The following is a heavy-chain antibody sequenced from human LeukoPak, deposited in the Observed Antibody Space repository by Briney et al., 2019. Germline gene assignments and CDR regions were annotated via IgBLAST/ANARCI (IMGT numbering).Heavy chain of an antibody. CDR2: ISASGGHT. Sequence: GGSLRLSCAASGFTLSSYGMSWVRQAPGKGLEWVSAISASGGHTYYADSVKGRFTISRDNSKSTLFLQVDNLRAEDTAVYYCAKAPGAQWLVPLFIWGQGTMVTVSS. V-gene: IGHV3-23*01. D-gene: IGHD6-19*01. CDR3: AKAPGAQWLVPLFI. CDR1: GFTLSSYG. J-gene: IGHJ3*02.